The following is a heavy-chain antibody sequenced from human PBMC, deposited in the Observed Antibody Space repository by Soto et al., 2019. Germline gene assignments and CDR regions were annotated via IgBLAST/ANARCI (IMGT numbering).Heavy chain of an antibody. J-gene: IGHJ4*02. CDR3: AGGGHVVVVTAALDY. D-gene: IGHD2-21*02. CDR2: VNPSGGHT. CDR1: GDTFTDYY. Sequence: QVQLVQSGAEVKKPGASVKVSCKASGDTFTDYYIHWVRQAPGQGLEWMGTVNPSGGHTTYAQHFLGRMTMTMDTSTSTLYMELTSLTSEDTAVYYCAGGGHVVVVTAALDYWGQGTLGTVSS. V-gene: IGHV1-46*01.